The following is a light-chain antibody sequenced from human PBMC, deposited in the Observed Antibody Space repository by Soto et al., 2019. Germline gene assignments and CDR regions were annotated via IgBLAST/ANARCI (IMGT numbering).Light chain of an antibody. V-gene: IGKV3-20*01. J-gene: IGKJ3*01. Sequence: EIVLTQSPGTLSLSPGERATLSCRASESVSSSYLAWYQQKPGQAPRLLIYGASSRATGIPERFSGSGSGTEFTLTISRLEREDFAVYYCQQYGSSPQTFGPGTKVDIK. CDR2: GAS. CDR3: QQYGSSPQT. CDR1: ESVSSSY.